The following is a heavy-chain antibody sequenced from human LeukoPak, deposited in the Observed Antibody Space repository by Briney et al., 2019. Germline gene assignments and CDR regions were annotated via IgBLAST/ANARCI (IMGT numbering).Heavy chain of an antibody. V-gene: IGHV1-3*01. CDR1: GYTFTSYA. CDR2: INAGNGNT. CDR3: ASPLIMAAGAYYYYGMDV. Sequence: ASVNVSCKASGYTFTSYAMHWVRQAPGQRLEWMGWINAGNGNTKYSQKFQGRVTITRDTSASTAYMELSSLRSEDTAVYYCASPLIMAAGAYYYYGMDVWGQGTTVTVSS. D-gene: IGHD6-13*01. J-gene: IGHJ6*02.